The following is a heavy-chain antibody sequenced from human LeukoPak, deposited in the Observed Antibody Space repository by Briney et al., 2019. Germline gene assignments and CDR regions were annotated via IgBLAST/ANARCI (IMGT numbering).Heavy chain of an antibody. D-gene: IGHD3-16*01. CDR3: ARWGGPRSRQPHFDY. Sequence: SETLSLTCAVYGGSFSGYYWSWNRQPPGKGLEWIGEINHSGSTNYNPSLKSRVTISVDTSKNQFSLKLSSVTAADTAVYYCARWGGPRSRQPHFDYWGQGTLVTVSS. J-gene: IGHJ4*02. CDR2: INHSGST. CDR1: GGSFSGYY. V-gene: IGHV4-34*01.